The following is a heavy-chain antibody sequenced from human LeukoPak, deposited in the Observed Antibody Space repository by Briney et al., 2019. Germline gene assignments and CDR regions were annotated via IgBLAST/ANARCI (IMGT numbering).Heavy chain of an antibody. Sequence: SETLSLTCAVSGGSISSGGYSWSWIRQPPGKGLEWIGYIYHRGSTYYNPSLKSRVTISVDRSKNQFSLKLSSVTAADTAVYYCARGSFGGVMKIDYWGQGTLVTVSS. D-gene: IGHD3-16*01. CDR1: GGSISSGGYS. V-gene: IGHV4-30-2*01. J-gene: IGHJ4*02. CDR2: IYHRGST. CDR3: ARGSFGGVMKIDY.